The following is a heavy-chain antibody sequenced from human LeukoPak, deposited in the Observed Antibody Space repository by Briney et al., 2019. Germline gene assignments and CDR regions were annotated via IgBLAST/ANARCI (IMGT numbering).Heavy chain of an antibody. D-gene: IGHD2-15*01. V-gene: IGHV3-48*04. CDR2: ISSSSSTI. Sequence: GGSLRLSCAASGFTFSTYNMDWVRQAPGKGLEWVSYISSSSSTIYYADSVKGRFTISRDNAKNQLYLQMNSLRAEDTAVYYCARGGELGYCSGGSCHFDYWGQGTLVTVSS. CDR1: GFTFSTYN. J-gene: IGHJ4*02. CDR3: ARGGELGYCSGGSCHFDY.